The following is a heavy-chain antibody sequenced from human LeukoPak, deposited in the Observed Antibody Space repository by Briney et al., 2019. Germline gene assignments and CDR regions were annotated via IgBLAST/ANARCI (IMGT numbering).Heavy chain of an antibody. Sequence: GGSLRLSCAASGFIFSSYWMSWVRQAPGKGLEWVANINQAGSDKYYVDSVKGRFTISRDNAKNSLFLQMNSLRAEDTAVYFCARVVVGVTNRFDPWGQGTLVIVSS. D-gene: IGHD2-15*01. J-gene: IGHJ5*02. CDR1: GFIFSSYW. CDR2: INQAGSDK. CDR3: ARVVVGVTNRFDP. V-gene: IGHV3-7*02.